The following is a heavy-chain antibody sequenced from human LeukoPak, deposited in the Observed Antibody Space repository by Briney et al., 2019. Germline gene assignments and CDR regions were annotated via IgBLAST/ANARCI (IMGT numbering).Heavy chain of an antibody. D-gene: IGHD3-22*01. Sequence: GGSLRLSCAASGFTFHYYALSWVRQAPGKGLEWVSAISGSGEFTYYADSVKGRFTISRDNSKTTLYLRMGSLRAEDTAIYYCTKDRYYYDTTDRVQPVDHWGQGTLVTVSS. V-gene: IGHV3-23*01. CDR1: GFTFHYYA. J-gene: IGHJ4*02. CDR3: TKDRYYYDTTDRVQPVDH. CDR2: ISGSGEFT.